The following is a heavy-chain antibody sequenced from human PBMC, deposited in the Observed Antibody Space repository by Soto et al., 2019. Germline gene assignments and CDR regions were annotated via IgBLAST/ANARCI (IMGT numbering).Heavy chain of an antibody. CDR3: VKDRQRWIQPWLFDS. V-gene: IGHV3-64D*06. Sequence: GGSLRLSCSASGFSFSSYAMHWVRQAPGKGLEYVSAISSNGGSTYYADSVKGRFTISRDNSKNTLYLQMSSLRAEDTAVYYCVKDRQRWIQPWLFDSWGTRTLVTVSS. CDR1: GFSFSSYA. J-gene: IGHJ5*01. D-gene: IGHD5-18*01. CDR2: ISSNGGST.